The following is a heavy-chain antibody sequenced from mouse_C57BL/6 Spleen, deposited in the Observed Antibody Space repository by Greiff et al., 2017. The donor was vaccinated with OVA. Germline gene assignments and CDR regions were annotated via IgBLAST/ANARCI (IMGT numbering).Heavy chain of an antibody. V-gene: IGHV1-72*01. J-gene: IGHJ2*01. Sequence: VQLQESGAELVKPGASVKLSCKASGYTFTSYWMHWVKQRPGRGLEWIGRINPNSGGTKYNEKFKSKTTLTIDKPSSTAYMQLSSLTSEDSAVYYCARCIAVVATEPLFDYWGQGTTLTVSS. D-gene: IGHD1-1*01. CDR1: GYTFTSYW. CDR2: INPNSGGT. CDR3: ARCIAVVATEPLFDY.